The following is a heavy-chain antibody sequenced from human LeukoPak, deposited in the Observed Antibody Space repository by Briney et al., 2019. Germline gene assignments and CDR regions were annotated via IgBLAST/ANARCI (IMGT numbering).Heavy chain of an antibody. CDR3: ARLSSDFWSGYYDRRDYHMDV. V-gene: IGHV4-34*01. CDR2: INHFGST. J-gene: IGHJ6*04. Sequence: SETLSLTCAVYGGSFSGYYWSWIRQSPGKGLEWIGEINHFGSTNYNPSLKSRVTISVDTSKNQFSLKLSSVTAADTAVYYCARLSSDFWSGYYDRRDYHMDVWGKGTTVTVSS. CDR1: GGSFSGYY. D-gene: IGHD3-3*01.